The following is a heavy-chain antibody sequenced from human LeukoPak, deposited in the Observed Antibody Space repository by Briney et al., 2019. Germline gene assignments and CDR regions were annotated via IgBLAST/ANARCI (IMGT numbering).Heavy chain of an antibody. Sequence: PSETLPLTCTVSGGSISSYYWSWIRQPSGKGLEWIGYIYYSGSTNYNPSLKSRVTISVDTSKNQFSLKLSSVTAADAAVYYCARSVVPAAKGLHWFDPWGQGTLVTVSS. D-gene: IGHD2-2*01. CDR3: ARSVVPAAKGLHWFDP. J-gene: IGHJ5*02. CDR1: GGSISSYY. CDR2: IYYSGST. V-gene: IGHV4-59*01.